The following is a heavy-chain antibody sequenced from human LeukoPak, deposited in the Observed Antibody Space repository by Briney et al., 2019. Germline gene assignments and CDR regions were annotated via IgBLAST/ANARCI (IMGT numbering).Heavy chain of an antibody. CDR2: TYYRSKWIS. Sequence: SQTLSLTCAISGDSVSSNSAAWNWVGQSPSRGLEWLGRTYYRSKWISDYALSVKSRITINADTSKNQFSLQLNSVTPEDTAVYYCARKGTVTTSFDYWGQGILVTVSS. D-gene: IGHD4-11*01. CDR1: GDSVSSNSAA. J-gene: IGHJ4*02. CDR3: ARKGTVTTSFDY. V-gene: IGHV6-1*01.